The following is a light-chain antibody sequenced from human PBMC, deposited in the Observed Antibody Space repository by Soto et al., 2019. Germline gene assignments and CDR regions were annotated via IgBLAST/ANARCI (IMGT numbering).Light chain of an antibody. J-gene: IGKJ1*01. CDR1: QAIRTA. V-gene: IGKV1-17*01. CDR3: QQYNSYSWT. CDR2: AAS. Sequence: IQLTQSPSSLYASVGDSVTITCRASQAIRTALGWYQQKPGKVPKLLIYAASILQSGVPSRFGGSGSGTEFTLTISSLQPDDFATYYCQQYNSYSWTFGQGTKVDIK.